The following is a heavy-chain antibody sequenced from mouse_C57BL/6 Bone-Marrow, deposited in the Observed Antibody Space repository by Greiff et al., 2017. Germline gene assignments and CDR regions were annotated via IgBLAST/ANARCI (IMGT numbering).Heavy chain of an antibody. CDR3: AGIYFYAMDY. J-gene: IGHJ4*01. V-gene: IGHV2-2*01. D-gene: IGHD2-1*01. CDR1: GFSLTSYG. CDR2: IWSGGST. Sequence: VQLQQSVPGLVQPSQSLSIPCTVSGFSLTSYGVHWFRQSPGKGLAWLGVIWSGGSTDYNAAFISRLSLSKYHSKSQVFLKMNRLQADYTAIYYCAGIYFYAMDYWGQGTSVTVAS.